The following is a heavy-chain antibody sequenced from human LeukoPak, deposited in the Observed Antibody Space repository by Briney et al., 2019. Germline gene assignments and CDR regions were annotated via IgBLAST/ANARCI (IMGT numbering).Heavy chain of an antibody. Sequence: GESLKISCKGFGYIFTSCWIGWVRQMPGKGLEWMGIVFPDDSNTRYSPSFQGRVTFSADKSTNTAYLQWSSLKASDTAIYYCARLAPVYYCTNGVCPFGSWGQGTLVTVSS. CDR1: GYIFTSCW. CDR2: VFPDDSNT. V-gene: IGHV5-51*01. CDR3: ARLAPVYYCTNGVCPFGS. D-gene: IGHD2-8*01. J-gene: IGHJ4*02.